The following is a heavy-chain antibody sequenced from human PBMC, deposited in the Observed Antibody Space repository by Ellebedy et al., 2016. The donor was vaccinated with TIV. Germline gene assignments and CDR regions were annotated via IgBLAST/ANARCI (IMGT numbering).Heavy chain of an antibody. CDR2: IRNKAYGGTT. D-gene: IGHD5-18*01. Sequence: PGGSLRLSCAASGFTFSDHYMDWVRQAPGTGLEWVGFIRNKAYGGTTEYAASVKGRFTISRDDSKNSLFLEMNSLRAEDTAVYYCAGHGDRAMTHWGQGTLVTVSS. J-gene: IGHJ4*02. V-gene: IGHV3-72*01. CDR3: AGHGDRAMTH. CDR1: GFTFSDHY.